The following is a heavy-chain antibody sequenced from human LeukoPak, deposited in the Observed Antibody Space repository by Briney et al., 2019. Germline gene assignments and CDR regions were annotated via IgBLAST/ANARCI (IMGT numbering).Heavy chain of an antibody. J-gene: IGHJ4*02. Sequence: SETLSLTCTVSGGSIRSYYWSWIRQPPGKGLEWIGYIYYSGSTNYNPSLKSRVTISVDTSKNQFSLKLSSVTAADTAVYYCARGAYDSSGYYSSRWGTGFDYWGQGTLVTVSS. D-gene: IGHD3-22*01. CDR3: ARGAYDSSGYYSSRWGTGFDY. V-gene: IGHV4-59*01. CDR1: GGSIRSYY. CDR2: IYYSGST.